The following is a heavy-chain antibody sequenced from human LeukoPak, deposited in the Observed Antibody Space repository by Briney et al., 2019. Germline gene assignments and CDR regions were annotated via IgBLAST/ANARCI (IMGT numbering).Heavy chain of an antibody. V-gene: IGHV4-59*02. CDR3: ARASGGSCYDN. J-gene: IGHJ4*02. CDR1: GFTVSGNY. CDR2: IYYSGST. Sequence: PGGSLRLSCAASGFTVSGNYMSWVRQAPGKGLEWIGYIYYSGSTNYNPSLKSRVTISVDTSKNQFSLKLSSVTAADTAVYYCARASGGSCYDNWGQGTLVTVSS. D-gene: IGHD2-15*01.